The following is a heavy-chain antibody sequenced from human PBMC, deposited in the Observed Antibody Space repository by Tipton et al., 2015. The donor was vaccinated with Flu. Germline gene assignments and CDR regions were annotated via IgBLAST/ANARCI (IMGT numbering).Heavy chain of an antibody. CDR3: VRRDYSNYVSEPQNWFDP. J-gene: IGHJ5*02. V-gene: IGHV4-59*08. D-gene: IGHD4-11*01. CDR1: GDSLSSYY. Sequence: GLVKPSETLSLTCSVSGDSLSSYYWGWIRQSPGKGLEWIGTVSRPGSTVYNPSLKSRVTISIDTSKNQFSLNMKSVTAADMAVYYCVRRDYSNYVSEPQNWFDPWGQGALVTVSS. CDR2: VSRPGST.